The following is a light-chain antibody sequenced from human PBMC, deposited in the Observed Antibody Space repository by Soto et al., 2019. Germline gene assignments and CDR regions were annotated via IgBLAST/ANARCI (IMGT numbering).Light chain of an antibody. CDR2: KAS. CDR3: QQYSSYWT. Sequence: DIQMTQSPSTLPASVGERVTIACRASQSISTWLAWYQQKPWKAPNLLIYKASYLASGVPSRFSGGGSGTEFTLTISSLQPDDFATYYCQQYSSYWTFGQGTKVDIK. J-gene: IGKJ1*01. V-gene: IGKV1-5*03. CDR1: QSISTW.